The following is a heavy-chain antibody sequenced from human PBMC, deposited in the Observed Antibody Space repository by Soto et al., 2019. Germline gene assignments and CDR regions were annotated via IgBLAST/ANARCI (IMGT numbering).Heavy chain of an antibody. V-gene: IGHV4-61*01. CDR1: GGSVSSGSYY. CDR3: ARGSSSWYPNYFDY. Sequence: SETLSLTCTVSGGSVSSGSYYWSWIRQPPGKGLEWIGYIYYSGSTSYNPSLKSRVTISVDTSKNQFSLKLSSVTAADTAVYYCARGSSSWYPNYFDYWGQGTLVTVSS. J-gene: IGHJ4*02. CDR2: IYYSGST. D-gene: IGHD6-13*01.